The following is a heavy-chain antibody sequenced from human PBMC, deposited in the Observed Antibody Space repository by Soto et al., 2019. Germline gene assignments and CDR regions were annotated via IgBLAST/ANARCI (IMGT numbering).Heavy chain of an antibody. J-gene: IGHJ5*02. V-gene: IGHV1-46*01. CDR1: GYTFTSYY. D-gene: IGHD6-19*01. CDR2: INPSGGGP. Sequence: ASVKVSCKASGYTFTSYYIHWVRQAPGQGLEWMGVINPSGGGPTYAQRFQGRVTMTSETSKSTVYMEVRSLRFEDTAVYYCGRAGYRSGWYWLDPWG. CDR3: GRAGYRSGWYWLDP.